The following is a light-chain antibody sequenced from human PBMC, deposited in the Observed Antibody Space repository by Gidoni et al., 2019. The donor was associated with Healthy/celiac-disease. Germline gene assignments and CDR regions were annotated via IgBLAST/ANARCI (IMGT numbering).Light chain of an antibody. V-gene: IGKV3-20*01. CDR3: QQYGSSPF. CDR2: GAS. CDR1: QSVSSSY. J-gene: IGKJ4*01. Sequence: EIVLTQSPGTLSLSPGERATLSGRASQSVSSSYLAWYQQKPGQAPRLRLYGASSRTTGIPDRFGGSGSGTDFSLTISRLEPKDFAVYYCQQYGSSPFFGGGTKVEIK.